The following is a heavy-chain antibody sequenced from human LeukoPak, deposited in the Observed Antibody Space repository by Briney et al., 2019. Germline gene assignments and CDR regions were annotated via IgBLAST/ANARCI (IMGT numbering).Heavy chain of an antibody. V-gene: IGHV3-7*03. CDR2: IKQDGSKK. CDR1: GFPFSSYW. CDR3: AKVASKYYGMDV. J-gene: IGHJ6*02. D-gene: IGHD2-2*01. Sequence: GGSLRLSCVASGFPFSSYWMTWVRQAPGKGLEWVANIKQDGSKKSYVDSVKGRFTISRDNAKNTLYLQMSSLRAEDTAVYYCAKVASKYYGMDVWGQGTTVTVSS.